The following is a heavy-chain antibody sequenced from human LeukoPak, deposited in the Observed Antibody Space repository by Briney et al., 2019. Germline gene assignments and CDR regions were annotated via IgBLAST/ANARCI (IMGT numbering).Heavy chain of an antibody. Sequence: KPSQTLSLTCTVSGGSISSGDYYWSWIRQPPGKGLEWIGEINHSGSTNYNPSLKSRVTISVDTSKNQFSLKLSSVTAADTAVYYCARVSVMATISYGMDVWGQGTTVTVSS. CDR3: ARVSVMATISYGMDV. V-gene: IGHV4-30-4*01. D-gene: IGHD5-24*01. CDR2: INHSGST. CDR1: GGSISSGDYY. J-gene: IGHJ6*02.